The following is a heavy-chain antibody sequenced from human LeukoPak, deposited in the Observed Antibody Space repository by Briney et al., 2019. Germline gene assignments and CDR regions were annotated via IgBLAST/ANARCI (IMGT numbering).Heavy chain of an antibody. J-gene: IGHJ6*03. CDR3: ARDGLRYFDPYYYYYMDV. CDR1: GGSISSGSYY. CDR2: IYTSGST. V-gene: IGHV4-61*02. Sequence: SETLSLTCTVSGGSISSGSYYWSWIRQPAGKGLEWIGRIYTSGSTNYNPSLKSRVTMSVDMSKNQFSLKLSSVTAADTAVYYCARDGLRYFDPYYYYYMDVWGKGTTVTVSS. D-gene: IGHD3-9*01.